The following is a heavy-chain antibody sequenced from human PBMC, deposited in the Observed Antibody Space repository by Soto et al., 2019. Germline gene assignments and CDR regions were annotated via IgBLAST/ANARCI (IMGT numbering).Heavy chain of an antibody. V-gene: IGHV4-59*08. CDR2: IYYSGST. Sequence: QVQLQESGPGLVKPSETLSLTCTVSGGPISSYYWSWIRQPPGKGLEWIVYIYYSGSTNYNPSPKSRVTRSVDTSKYQFSLKLSSVTAADTAVYYCARRYGSCFDYWGQGTLVTVSS. CDR3: ARRYGSCFDY. CDR1: GGPISSYY. D-gene: IGHD5-18*01. J-gene: IGHJ4*02.